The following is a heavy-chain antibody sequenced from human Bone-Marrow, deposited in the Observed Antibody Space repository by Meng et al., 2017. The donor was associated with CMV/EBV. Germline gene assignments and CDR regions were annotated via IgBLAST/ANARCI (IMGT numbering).Heavy chain of an antibody. D-gene: IGHD3-10*01. V-gene: IGHV3-15*07. CDR1: GFSFSYAG. J-gene: IGHJ4*02. CDR3: TTGSHSARDDY. Sequence: DYGFSFSYAGLQGVGQESGKGREWGGLIKNKTDGGTIHYGAAEKGRFTISRDDSKSTLYLKMNSLKTEDKAMYYCTTGSHSARDDYWGQGTLVTVSS. CDR2: IKNKTDGGTI.